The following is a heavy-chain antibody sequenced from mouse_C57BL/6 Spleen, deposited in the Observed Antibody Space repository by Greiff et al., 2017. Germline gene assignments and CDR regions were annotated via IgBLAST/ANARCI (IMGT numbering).Heavy chain of an antibody. Sequence: EVKLMESGEGLVKPGGSLKLSCAASGFTFSSYAMSWVRPTPEKRLEWVAYISSGGDYIYYADTVKGRFTISRDNARNTLYLQMSSLKSEDTAMYYCTRENDYDGGGYYAMDYWGQGTSVTVSS. V-gene: IGHV5-9-1*02. CDR2: ISSGGDYI. J-gene: IGHJ4*01. D-gene: IGHD2-4*01. CDR1: GFTFSSYA. CDR3: TRENDYDGGGYYAMDY.